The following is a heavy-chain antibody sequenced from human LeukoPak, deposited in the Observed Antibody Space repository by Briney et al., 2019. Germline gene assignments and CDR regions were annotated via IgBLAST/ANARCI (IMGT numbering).Heavy chain of an antibody. V-gene: IGHV4-59*01. J-gene: IGHJ6*03. Sequence: SETLSLTCTVSGGSTSSYYWSWIRQPPGKGLEWIGYIYYSGSTNYNPSPKSRVTISVDTSKNQFSLKLSSVTAADTAVYYCASSGSGYDYDNYYYYYMDVWGKGTTVAVSS. D-gene: IGHD5-12*01. CDR2: IYYSGST. CDR1: GGSTSSYY. CDR3: ASSGSGYDYDNYYYYYMDV.